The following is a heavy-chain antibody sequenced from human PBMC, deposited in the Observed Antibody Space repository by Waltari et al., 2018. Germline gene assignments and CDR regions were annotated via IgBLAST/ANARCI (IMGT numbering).Heavy chain of an antibody. CDR3: ARASGTGWYFDL. CDR2: SVPIVGTA. J-gene: IGHJ2*01. Sequence: QVQLVQSGAEVKKPGSSVKVSCKASGGTFSSYAISWVRQAPGQGLEWMGGSVPIVGTANDAQKCQGRVTITTDESTSTAYMELSSLRSEDTAVYYCARASGTGWYFDLWGRGTLVTVSS. D-gene: IGHD1-26*01. CDR1: GGTFSSYA. V-gene: IGHV1-69*05.